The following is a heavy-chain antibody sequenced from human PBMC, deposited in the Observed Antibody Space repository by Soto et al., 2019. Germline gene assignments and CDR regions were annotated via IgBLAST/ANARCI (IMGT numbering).Heavy chain of an antibody. D-gene: IGHD3-16*01. CDR3: AHRHDLGGFDI. J-gene: IGHJ3*02. V-gene: IGHV2-5*01. Sequence: QITLKESGPTLVKPTQTLTLTCTFSGFSLNTRAVGVGWIRQAPGKALEWLALINWNDDERYSPSLKDRLTTTKDTSKNHVVLTTTNIGPVNTATYYCAHRHDLGGFDIWGQGTEVTLSS. CDR1: GFSLNTRAVG. CDR2: INWNDDE.